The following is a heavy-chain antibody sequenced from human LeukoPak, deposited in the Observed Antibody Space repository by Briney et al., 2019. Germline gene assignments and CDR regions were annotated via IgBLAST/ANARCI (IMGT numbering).Heavy chain of an antibody. CDR3: TRYPRDYYYVGMDV. D-gene: IGHD1-26*01. Sequence: GSVKVSCKASGYTFTGYYVHWVRQAPGQGLEWMGWINPNSGGTNYAQKFRGRVTMTRGTSISTAYMELNRLRSDDTAVYYCTRYPRDYYYVGMDVWSQGTTVTVSS. J-gene: IGHJ6*02. CDR1: GYTFTGYY. CDR2: INPNSGGT. V-gene: IGHV1-2*02.